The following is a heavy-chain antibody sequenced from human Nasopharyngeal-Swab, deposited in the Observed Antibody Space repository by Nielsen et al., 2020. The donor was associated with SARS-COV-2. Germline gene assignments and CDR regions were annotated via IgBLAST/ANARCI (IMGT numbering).Heavy chain of an antibody. CDR2: FYSGGTT. Sequence: GGSLRLSCAASGFTVSSNYMHWVRRAPGEGLEWVSAFYSGGTTYYADSVKGRVTISRDNSNNTVYLQMNSLRAEDTAVYYCARGSTVSSYYHYMDVWGKGTTVTVSS. J-gene: IGHJ6*03. CDR1: GFTVSSNY. CDR3: ARGSTVSSYYHYMDV. V-gene: IGHV3-66*01. D-gene: IGHD2-2*01.